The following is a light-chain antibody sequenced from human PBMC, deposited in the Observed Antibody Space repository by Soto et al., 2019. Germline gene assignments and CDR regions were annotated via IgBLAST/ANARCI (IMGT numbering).Light chain of an antibody. Sequence: QSALTQPASVSGSPGQSITISCTGTSSDVGGYNSVSWYQQHPGKAPKLMIYEVSNRPSGVSNRFSGSKSGNTASLTISGLQAEDEAAYYCSSYTTSSTLLYVFGTGTNLTVL. CDR2: EVS. J-gene: IGLJ1*01. V-gene: IGLV2-14*01. CDR1: SSDVGGYNS. CDR3: SSYTTSSTLLYV.